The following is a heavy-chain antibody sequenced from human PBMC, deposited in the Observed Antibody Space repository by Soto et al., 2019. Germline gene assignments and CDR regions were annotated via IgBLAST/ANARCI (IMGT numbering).Heavy chain of an antibody. V-gene: IGHV3-74*01. CDR1: GFTFSSFW. D-gene: IGHD4-17*01. Sequence: EGSLRLSCAASGFTFSSFWMHWVRQAPGKGLEWVSRASPDGTSTSYADSVKGRFTISRDNAKNTLSMQMNSLRAEDTAVYYCTRHGSGDYFLFDPWGQGTLVTVSS. CDR2: ASPDGTST. CDR3: TRHGSGDYFLFDP. J-gene: IGHJ5*02.